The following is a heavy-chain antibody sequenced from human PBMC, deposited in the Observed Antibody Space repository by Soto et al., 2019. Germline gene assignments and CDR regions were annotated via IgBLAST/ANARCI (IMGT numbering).Heavy chain of an antibody. D-gene: IGHD6-13*01. Sequence: QVQLVESGGGVVQPGRSLRLSCAASGFTFSSYGMHWVRQAPGKGLEWVAVISYDGSNKYYADSVKGRFTISRDNSKNTLYMQMNSLRAEDTAVYYCAKNGYSSSWFFDYWGQGTLVTVSS. CDR3: AKNGYSSSWFFDY. V-gene: IGHV3-30*18. J-gene: IGHJ4*02. CDR1: GFTFSSYG. CDR2: ISYDGSNK.